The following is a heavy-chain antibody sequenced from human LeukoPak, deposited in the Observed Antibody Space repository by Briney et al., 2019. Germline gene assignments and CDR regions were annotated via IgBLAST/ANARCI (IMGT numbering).Heavy chain of an antibody. Sequence: GGSLRLSCAASGITLSDYYMSWIRQAPGKGLEWVSYISSSSSYTNYADSVKGRFTISRDNAKNSLYLQMNSLRAEDTAVYYCARPAGYSGYDWFDYWGQGTLVTVSS. CDR1: GITLSDYY. CDR3: ARPAGYSGYDWFDY. J-gene: IGHJ4*02. CDR2: ISSSSSYT. V-gene: IGHV3-11*06. D-gene: IGHD5-12*01.